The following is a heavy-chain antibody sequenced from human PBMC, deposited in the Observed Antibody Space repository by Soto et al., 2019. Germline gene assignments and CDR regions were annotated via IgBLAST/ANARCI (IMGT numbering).Heavy chain of an antibody. V-gene: IGHV4-31*03. Sequence: SETLSLTCTVSGGSVNSGGYYWSWIRQHPGKGLEWIGYIYYNGITYYNPSLKSRVTISVDTSKQQFSLKLSYVTAADTAVYFCARVGGDDNEIDYWGRGTLVTVSS. CDR1: GGSVNSGGYY. J-gene: IGHJ4*02. D-gene: IGHD5-12*01. CDR2: IYYNGIT. CDR3: ARVGGDDNEIDY.